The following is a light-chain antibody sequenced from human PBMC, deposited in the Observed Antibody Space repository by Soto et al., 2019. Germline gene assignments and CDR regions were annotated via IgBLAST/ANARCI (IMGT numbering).Light chain of an antibody. J-gene: IGKJ5*01. V-gene: IGKV3-11*01. CDR2: DVS. Sequence: EIVLTQSPATLSLSPGERATLSCRASQSVSSYLAWYQQKPGQAPRLLLYDVSNRATGIPARFSGSGSGTDFTLTISILEPEDFAVYYCQQRSNWPITFGQGTRLEIK. CDR3: QQRSNWPIT. CDR1: QSVSSY.